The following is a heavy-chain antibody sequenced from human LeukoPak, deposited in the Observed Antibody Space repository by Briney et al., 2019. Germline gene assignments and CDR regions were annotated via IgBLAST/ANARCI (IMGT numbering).Heavy chain of an antibody. CDR3: ASGVYYDSSGYYGDVFDI. CDR2: INPNSGGT. J-gene: IGHJ3*02. CDR1: GYTFTGYY. Sequence: ASVKVSCKASGYTFTGYYMHWVRQAPGQGLEWMGWINPNSGGTNYAQKFQGRVTMTRDTSISTAYMELSRLRSDDTAVYYCASGVYYDSSGYYGDVFDIWGQGTMVTVSS. D-gene: IGHD3-22*01. V-gene: IGHV1-2*02.